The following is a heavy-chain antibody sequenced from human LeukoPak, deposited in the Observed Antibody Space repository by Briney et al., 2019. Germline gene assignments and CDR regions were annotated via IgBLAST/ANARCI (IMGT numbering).Heavy chain of an antibody. J-gene: IGHJ4*02. CDR1: GGTFSSYA. CDR2: IIPILGTA. Sequence: ASVKVSCKASGGTFSSYAISWVRQAPGQGLEWMGGIIPILGTANYAQKFQGRVTITADESTSTAYMDLSSLRSEDTAVYYCARDGVAMVRGVMKYDFDYWGQGTLVTVSS. D-gene: IGHD3-10*01. CDR3: ARDGVAMVRGVMKYDFDY. V-gene: IGHV1-69*13.